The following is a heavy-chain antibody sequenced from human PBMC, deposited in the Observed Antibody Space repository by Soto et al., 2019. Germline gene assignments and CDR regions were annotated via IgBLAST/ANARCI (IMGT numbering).Heavy chain of an antibody. Sequence: SETLSLTCAVSGCSISSSNWWSWVRQPPGKGLEWIGEIHHSGSTNYNPSLKSRVTTSVDKSKNQFSLKLSSVTAADTAVYYCARDQAETYWGQGTLVTVSS. CDR2: IHHSGST. D-gene: IGHD6-25*01. J-gene: IGHJ4*02. CDR3: ARDQAETY. V-gene: IGHV4-4*02. CDR1: GCSISSSNW.